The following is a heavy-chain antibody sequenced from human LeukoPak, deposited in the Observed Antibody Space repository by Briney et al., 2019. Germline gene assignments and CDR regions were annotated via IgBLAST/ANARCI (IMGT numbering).Heavy chain of an antibody. CDR1: GFALSNTY. Sequence: PGESLRLSCAASGFALSNTYLHWGRQAPGKGLEWVSLIDHGGATFYTDSVKGRFSISRDNSKNALYLQINNVRTEDTAVYFCARGGVRGGFDIWGQGTMVAVSS. CDR2: IDHGGAT. J-gene: IGHJ3*02. CDR3: ARGGVRGGFDI. D-gene: IGHD2-15*01. V-gene: IGHV3-66*01.